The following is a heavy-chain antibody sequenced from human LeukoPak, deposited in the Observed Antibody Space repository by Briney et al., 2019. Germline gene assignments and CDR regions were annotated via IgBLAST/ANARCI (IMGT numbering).Heavy chain of an antibody. CDR1: GFSISTYE. CDR2: FRSSRGTI. Sequence: GGSLRLSCAASGFSISTYEMNWVRQAPGKGLEWVSYFRSSRGTIYYADSVRGRFTVSGDSAKNSLYLQMDSLRPEDTSVYYCTRDLSSGMPGGFDYWGQGILVTVSS. J-gene: IGHJ4*02. V-gene: IGHV3-48*03. CDR3: TRDLSSGMPGGFDY. D-gene: IGHD2-2*01.